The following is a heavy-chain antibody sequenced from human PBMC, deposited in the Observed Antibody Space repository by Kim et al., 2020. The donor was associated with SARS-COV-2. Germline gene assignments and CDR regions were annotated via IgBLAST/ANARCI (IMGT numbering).Heavy chain of an antibody. CDR1: GYTFTSYG. Sequence: ASVKVSCKASGYTFTSYGISWVRQAPGQGLEWMGWISAYNGNTNYAQKLQGRVTMTTDTSTSTAYMELRSLRSDDTAVYYCARGYLRYFDWPHFDYWGQGTLGTVSS. V-gene: IGHV1-18*04. D-gene: IGHD3-9*01. J-gene: IGHJ4*02. CDR3: ARGYLRYFDWPHFDY. CDR2: ISAYNGNT.